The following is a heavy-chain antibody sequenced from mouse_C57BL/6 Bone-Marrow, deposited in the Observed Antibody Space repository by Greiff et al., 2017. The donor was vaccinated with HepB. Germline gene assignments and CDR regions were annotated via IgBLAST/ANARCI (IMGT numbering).Heavy chain of an antibody. V-gene: IGHV5-2*01. CDR2: INSDGGST. D-gene: IGHD2-3*01. CDR3: ARFDGYYWYFDV. Sequence: EVKLMESGGGLVQPGESLKLSCESNEYEFPSHDMSWVRQTPEKRLELVAAINSDGGSTYYPDTMERRFIISRDNTKKTLYLQMSSLRSEDTALYYCARFDGYYWYFDVWGTGTTVTVSS. J-gene: IGHJ1*03. CDR1: EYEFPSHD.